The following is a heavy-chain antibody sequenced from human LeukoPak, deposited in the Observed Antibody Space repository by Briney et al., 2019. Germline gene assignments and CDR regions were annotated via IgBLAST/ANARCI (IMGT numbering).Heavy chain of an antibody. V-gene: IGHV4-39*01. CDR1: GGSISSSSYY. CDR2: IYYSGST. J-gene: IGHJ4*02. D-gene: IGHD4-17*01. Sequence: SETLSLTCTVSGGSISSSSYYWGWIHQPPGKGLEWIGSIYYSGSTYYNPSLKSRVTISVDTSKNQFSLKLSSVTAADTAVYYCARQGGPYGDLDYWGQGTLVTVSS. CDR3: ARQGGPYGDLDY.